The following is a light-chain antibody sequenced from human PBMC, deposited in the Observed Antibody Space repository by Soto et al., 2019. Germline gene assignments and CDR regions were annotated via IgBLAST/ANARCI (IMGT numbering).Light chain of an antibody. V-gene: IGKV1-5*03. Sequence: IWMTQSPSTLSASVGDTVTITCRATEDVSQWLAWYQQKPGQAPKLLIYKASTSETGVPSRFSGRGSGTEFILTIRDLQPDDFATYYCQQYDSYSYTFGQGTKVDIK. CDR3: QQYDSYSYT. CDR2: KAS. J-gene: IGKJ2*01. CDR1: EDVSQW.